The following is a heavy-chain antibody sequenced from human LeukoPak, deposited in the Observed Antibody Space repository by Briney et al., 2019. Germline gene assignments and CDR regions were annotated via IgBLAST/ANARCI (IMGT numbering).Heavy chain of an antibody. V-gene: IGHV3-23*01. D-gene: IGHD5-12*01. J-gene: IGHJ4*02. CDR1: GFTFTTYA. CDR2: ISGSGSST. CDR3: AKSLFPATRYQSDY. Sequence: GGSLRLSCAASGFTFTTYAMSWVRQAPGKGLEWVSAISGSGSSTYYADSVKGRFTISRDNSKNTLYLHMNSLGDEDTAVYYCAKSLFPATRYQSDYWGQGTLVTVSS.